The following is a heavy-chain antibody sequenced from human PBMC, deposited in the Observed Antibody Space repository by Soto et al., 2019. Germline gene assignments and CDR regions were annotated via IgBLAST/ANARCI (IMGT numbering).Heavy chain of an antibody. CDR2: IYYSGST. CDR1: GGSISSYY. CDR3: ARGIAAAGPKLDY. J-gene: IGHJ4*02. V-gene: IGHV4-59*12. Sequence: PSETLSLTCTVSGGSISSYYWSWIRQPPGKGLEWIGYIYYSGSTNYNPSLKSRVTISVDTSKNSLYLQMNSLRADDTAVYYCARGIAAAGPKLDYWGQGTLVTVSS. D-gene: IGHD6-13*01.